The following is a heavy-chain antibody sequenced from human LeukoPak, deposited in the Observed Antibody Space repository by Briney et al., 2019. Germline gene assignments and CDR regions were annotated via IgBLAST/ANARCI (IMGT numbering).Heavy chain of an antibody. D-gene: IGHD6-6*01. CDR2: INSNGDEI. V-gene: IGHV3-23*01. J-gene: IGHJ4*02. CDR3: ANWIGSSSRDY. CDR1: GFTFSTYA. Sequence: PGGSLRLSCAAFGFTFSTYAMTWVRQAPGKGLEWVSGINSNGDEIYYADSVRGRFTISRDNSNNALYLQMDSLRAEDTAVYYCANWIGSSSRDYWGQGTLVTVSS.